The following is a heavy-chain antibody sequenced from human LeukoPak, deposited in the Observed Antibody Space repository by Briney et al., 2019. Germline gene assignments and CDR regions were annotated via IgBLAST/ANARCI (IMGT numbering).Heavy chain of an antibody. CDR1: AYTFTGYY. J-gene: IGHJ4*02. V-gene: IGHV1-2*02. CDR2: IIPNNGGT. CDR3: ARANQNYFDY. Sequence: GASVKVSCKTSAYTFTGYYMHWVRQAPGQGLEWMGWIIPNNGGTNYAQKFQGRVTMTRDTSISTAFMELSRLRSDDMAIYYCARANQNYFDYWGQGTLVTVSS. D-gene: IGHD1-14*01.